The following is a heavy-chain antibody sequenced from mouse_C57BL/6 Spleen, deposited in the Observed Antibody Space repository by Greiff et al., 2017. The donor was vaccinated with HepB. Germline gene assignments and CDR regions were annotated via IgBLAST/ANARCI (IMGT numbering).Heavy chain of an antibody. D-gene: IGHD1-1*01. J-gene: IGHJ4*01. Sequence: VKLVESGPELVKPGASVKLSCKASGYTFTSYDINWVKQRPGQGLEWIGWIYPRDGSTKYNEKFKGKATLTVDTSSSTAYMELHSLTSEDSAVYFCARPYYYGSSYEDYAMDYWGQGTSVTVSS. CDR1: GYTFTSYD. V-gene: IGHV1-85*01. CDR3: ARPYYYGSSYEDYAMDY. CDR2: IYPRDGST.